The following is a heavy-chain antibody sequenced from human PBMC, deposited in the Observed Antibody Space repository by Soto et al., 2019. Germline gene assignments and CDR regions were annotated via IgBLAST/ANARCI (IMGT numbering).Heavy chain of an antibody. V-gene: IGHV4-59*01. D-gene: IGHD2-8*01. J-gene: IGHJ4*02. Sequence: PSETLSLTCTVSGGCISSYYWSWIRQSPGKGLEWIGYIYYSGSTNYNPSLKSRVTISVDTSKNQFSLKLSSVTAADTAVYYCARSVADCTNGVCYNYFDYWGQGTLVTVSS. CDR2: IYYSGST. CDR3: ARSVADCTNGVCYNYFDY. CDR1: GGCISSYY.